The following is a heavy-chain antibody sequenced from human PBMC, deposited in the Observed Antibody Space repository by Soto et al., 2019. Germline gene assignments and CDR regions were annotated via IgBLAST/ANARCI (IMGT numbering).Heavy chain of an antibody. Sequence: PSETLSLTCTVSGGSISSGGYYWSWIRQHPGKGLEWIGYIYYSGSTYYNPSLKSRVTISVDTSKNQFSLKLSSVTAADTAVYYCAREQVVPATKTLRSGKNNYYYYKVVSGQGTTVTVSS. J-gene: IGHJ6*03. CDR2: IYYSGST. CDR3: AREQVVPATKTLRSGKNNYYYYKVV. CDR1: GGSISSGGYY. V-gene: IGHV4-31*03. D-gene: IGHD2-2*01.